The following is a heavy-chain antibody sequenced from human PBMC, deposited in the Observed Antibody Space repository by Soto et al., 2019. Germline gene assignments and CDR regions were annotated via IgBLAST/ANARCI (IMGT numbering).Heavy chain of an antibody. J-gene: IGHJ6*02. CDR2: INPSGGST. CDR1: GYTFTSYY. D-gene: IGHD4-4*01. Sequence: ASVKVSCKASGYTFTSYYMHWVRQAPGQGLEWMGIINPSGGSTSYAQKFQGRVTMTRDTSTSTVYMELSSLRSEDTALYSCARVKIDYSTYYYYSVMAVWGQGTTVPVSS. CDR3: ARVKIDYSTYYYYSVMAV. V-gene: IGHV1-46*01.